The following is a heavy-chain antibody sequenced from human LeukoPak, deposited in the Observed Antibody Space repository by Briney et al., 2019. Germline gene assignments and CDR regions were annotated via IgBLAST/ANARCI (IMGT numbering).Heavy chain of an antibody. V-gene: IGHV3-23*01. CDR3: AKDRVVVPTGGFDY. CDR2: VSGSGVSA. D-gene: IGHD2-15*01. Sequence: GGSLSLSCVASGFTFSAYVMAWVRQAPGKGLEWVSGVSGSGVSAYYGDSVKGRFTISRDNSKNTLYLQMNSLRAEDAAVYYCAKDRVVVPTGGFDYWGQGTLVTVSS. CDR1: GFTFSAYV. J-gene: IGHJ4*02.